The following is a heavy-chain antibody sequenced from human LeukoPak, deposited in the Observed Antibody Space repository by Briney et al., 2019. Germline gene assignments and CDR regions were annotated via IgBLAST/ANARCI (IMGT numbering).Heavy chain of an antibody. CDR1: GGSISNYY. CDR3: ARNYYGSGSYRWFDP. V-gene: IGHV4-4*07. D-gene: IGHD3-10*01. Sequence: SETLSLTCTVSGGSISNYYWSWIRQPAGKGLEWIGRIYTSGSTNYNPSLKSRVTMSVDTSKYQFSLKLSSVTAADTAVYYCARNYYGSGSYRWFDPWGQGTLVTVSS. CDR2: IYTSGST. J-gene: IGHJ5*02.